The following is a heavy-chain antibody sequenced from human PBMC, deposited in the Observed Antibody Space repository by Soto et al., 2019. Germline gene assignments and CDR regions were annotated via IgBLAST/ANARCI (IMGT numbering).Heavy chain of an antibody. V-gene: IGHV4-31*03. CDR3: AGPPPHPVYYYYGMDV. Sequence: QVQLQESGPGLVKPSQTLSLTCTVSGGSISSGGYYWSWIRQHPGKGLEWIGYIYYSGSTYYNPSPQGCVSISVATSKTQVSLRLSSVTSADTAVYYCAGPPPHPVYYYYGMDVWGQGTTVTVSS. J-gene: IGHJ6*02. CDR2: IYYSGST. CDR1: GGSISSGGYY.